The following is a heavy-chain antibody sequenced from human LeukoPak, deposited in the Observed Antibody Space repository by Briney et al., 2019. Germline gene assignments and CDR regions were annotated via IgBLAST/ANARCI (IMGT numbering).Heavy chain of an antibody. D-gene: IGHD4-17*01. CDR3: TRDDYGDSPDY. J-gene: IGHJ4*02. CDR2: IRSKAYGGTT. Sequence: PGGSLRLSCTASGFTFGDYAMSWFRQAPGKGLEWVGFIRSKAYGGTTEYAASVKGRFTISRDDSKSIAYLQMNSLKTEDTAVYYCTRDDYGDSPDYWGQGTLVTVSS. V-gene: IGHV3-49*03. CDR1: GFTFGDYA.